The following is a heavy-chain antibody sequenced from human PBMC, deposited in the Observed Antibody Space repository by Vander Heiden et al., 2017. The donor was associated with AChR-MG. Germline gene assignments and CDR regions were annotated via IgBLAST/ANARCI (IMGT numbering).Heavy chain of an antibody. CDR2: IYYSGST. Sequence: QVQLQESGPGPVKPSATLSLTCTVSGGSISSYYWSWIRQPPGKGLEWIGYIYYSGSTNYNPSLKSRVTISVDTSKNQFSLKLSSVTAADTAVYYCARAGQPLHWFDPWGQGTLVTVSS. J-gene: IGHJ5*02. CDR3: ARAGQPLHWFDP. CDR1: GGSISSYY. V-gene: IGHV4-59*01. D-gene: IGHD6-13*01.